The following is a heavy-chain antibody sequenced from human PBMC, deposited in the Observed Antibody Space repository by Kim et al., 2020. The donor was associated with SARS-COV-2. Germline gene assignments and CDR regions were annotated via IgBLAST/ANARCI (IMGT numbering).Heavy chain of an antibody. J-gene: IGHJ4*02. CDR1: GFTFSNYW. Sequence: GGSLRLSCAASGFTFSNYWMHWVRQAPGKGLVWVSHINSDESSTSYADSVKGRFTISRDNAKNTLYLQMNSLRAEDTAVYYCARDGRDSGSHPYFDYWGQGSLVTVSS. CDR2: INSDESST. V-gene: IGHV3-74*01. D-gene: IGHD3-10*01. CDR3: ARDGRDSGSHPYFDY.